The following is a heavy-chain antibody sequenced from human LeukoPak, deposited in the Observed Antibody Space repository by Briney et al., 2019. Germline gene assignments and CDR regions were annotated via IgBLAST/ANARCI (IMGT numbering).Heavy chain of an antibody. J-gene: IGHJ6*02. V-gene: IGHV3-74*01. D-gene: IGHD2-2*01. Sequence: GGSLRLSCAASGFTFSSYWMNWVRQAPGKGLVWVSRIASDGSSTTYADSVRGRFTISRDNSKFTLYMQMNSLRAEDTAVYYCARVRAGYCTSTSCYTGMDVWGQGTTVTVSS. CDR2: IASDGSST. CDR3: ARVRAGYCTSTSCYTGMDV. CDR1: GFTFSSYW.